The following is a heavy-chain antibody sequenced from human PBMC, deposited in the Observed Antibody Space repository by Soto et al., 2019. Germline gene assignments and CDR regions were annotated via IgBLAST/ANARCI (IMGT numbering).Heavy chain of an antibody. CDR1: GITFGSRA. CDR3: AARRITMIVVVNGDAFDI. Sequence: EVQLLESGGDLIQPGGSLRLSCVASGITFGSRAMSWVRQAPGEGLEWVSVIYSGGSTYYADSVKGRFTISRDNSKNTLYLQMNSLRAEDTAVYYCAARRITMIVVVNGDAFDIWGQGTMVTVSS. CDR2: IYSGGST. V-gene: IGHV3-53*01. D-gene: IGHD3-22*01. J-gene: IGHJ3*02.